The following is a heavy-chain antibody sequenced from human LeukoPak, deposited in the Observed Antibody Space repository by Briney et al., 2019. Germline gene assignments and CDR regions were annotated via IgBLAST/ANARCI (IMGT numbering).Heavy chain of an antibody. CDR1: GGSVGSGAYY. V-gene: IGHV4-61*08. D-gene: IGHD1-14*01. J-gene: IGHJ4*02. CDR3: ARHKPPGRITRNYYFDY. CDR2: IYYSGST. Sequence: SETLSLTCIVSGGSVGSGAYYWSWIRQPPGKGLEWIGHIYYSGSTNYNPSLKSRVTISVDTSKNQFSLKLSSVTAADTAVYYCARHKPPGRITRNYYFDYWGQGTLVTVSS.